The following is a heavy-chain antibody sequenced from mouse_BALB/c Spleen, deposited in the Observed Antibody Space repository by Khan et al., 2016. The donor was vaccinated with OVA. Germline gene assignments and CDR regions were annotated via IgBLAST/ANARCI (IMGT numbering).Heavy chain of an antibody. Sequence: EVELVESGGGLVKPGGSLSLSCAASGFSFSTYAMSWVRQTPERRLEWVATVNSDGDYTFYPDNVTGRFTISRDNAKNTLYLQMSSLRSADTAMYYCARSAYGNFAYWGQGTLVTVSA. V-gene: IGHV5-9-3*01. CDR3: ARSAYGNFAY. D-gene: IGHD2-1*01. CDR1: GFSFSTYA. CDR2: VNSDGDYT. J-gene: IGHJ3*01.